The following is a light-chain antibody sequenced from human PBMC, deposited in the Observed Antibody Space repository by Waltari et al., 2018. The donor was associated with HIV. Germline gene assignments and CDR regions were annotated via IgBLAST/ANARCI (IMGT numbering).Light chain of an antibody. CDR1: SFNLGANP. CDR3: ATWDNSLDAWV. J-gene: IGLJ3*02. CDR2: SND. V-gene: IGLV1-44*01. Sequence: QSVLTPPPSTSGTPGQRVTISCSGSSFNLGANPVNWYQQLPGTAPKLLIYSNDQRPSGVPDRFSGSQSDTSASLSISGLQPEDEADYYCATWDNSLDAWVFGGGTKLTAL.